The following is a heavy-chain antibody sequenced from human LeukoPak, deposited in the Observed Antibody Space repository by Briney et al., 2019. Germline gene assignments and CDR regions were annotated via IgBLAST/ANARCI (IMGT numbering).Heavy chain of an antibody. CDR1: GYTFTVYY. J-gene: IGHJ4*02. CDR3: ARGQGYSLFPDKYYFDY. Sequence: GASVKVTCKGSGYTFTVYYMHWVRQAPGQGLEWMGWIILNTGGTDYVQKFQGTVTMTRDTSISTAYMELSRLRSDDTAVYYCARGQGYSLFPDKYYFDYWGQGALVTVSS. CDR2: IILNTGGT. D-gene: IGHD5-18*01. V-gene: IGHV1-2*02.